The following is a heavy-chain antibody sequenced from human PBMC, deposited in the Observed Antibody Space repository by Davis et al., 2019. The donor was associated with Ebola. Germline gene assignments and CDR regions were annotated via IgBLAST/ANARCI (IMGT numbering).Heavy chain of an antibody. CDR1: VITFSSYA. D-gene: IGHD1/OR15-1a*01. CDR3: VTENWYRFES. J-gene: IGHJ4*02. V-gene: IGHV3-49*04. Sequence: GESLKISCTDSVITFSSYAMTWVRQAPGKGLEWVGFIRSKAYGGKPAYAASVKGRFTISRDDSKNLLYLEMNGLRTEDTAVYYCVTENWYRFESWGQGTLVTVSS. CDR2: IRSKAYGGKP.